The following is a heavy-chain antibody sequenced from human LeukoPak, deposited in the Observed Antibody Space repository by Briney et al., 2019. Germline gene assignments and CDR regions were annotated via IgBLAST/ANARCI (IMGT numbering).Heavy chain of an antibody. J-gene: IGHJ6*03. CDR1: RASITSDY. CDR2: IYSSETT. D-gene: IGHD2-21*02. Sequence: SETLSLTRSVSRASITSDYWSWIRQPPGKGLEWIGNIYSSETTKYNPSLRSRATISGDTSKNQFSLKLSSVTAADTAVYYCARHFPYCGGDCPYYYMDVWGKGTTVTVSS. CDR3: ARHFPYCGGDCPYYYMDV. V-gene: IGHV4-4*09.